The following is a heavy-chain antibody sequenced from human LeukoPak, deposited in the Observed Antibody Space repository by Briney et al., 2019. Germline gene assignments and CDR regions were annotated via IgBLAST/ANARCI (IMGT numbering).Heavy chain of an antibody. V-gene: IGHV3-74*01. CDR2: INSDGSST. D-gene: IGHD4-23*01. Sequence: PGGSLRLSCAASGFTFSSYEMNWVRQAPGKGLVWVSRINSDGSSTNYADSVKGRFTISRDNAKNTLYLQMNSLRAEDSAVYYCARGGGDAMDVWGQGTTVTVSS. J-gene: IGHJ6*02. CDR1: GFTFSSYE. CDR3: ARGGGDAMDV.